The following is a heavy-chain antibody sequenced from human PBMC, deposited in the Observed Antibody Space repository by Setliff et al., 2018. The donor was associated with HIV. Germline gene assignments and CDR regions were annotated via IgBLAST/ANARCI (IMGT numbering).Heavy chain of an antibody. V-gene: IGHV3-21*06. CDR3: ARAYDNYDSDLDY. Sequence: GGPLRLSCAASGFTFSSYTMNWVRQAPGKGLEWVSSISYSTGYTYYADSVKGRFTISRDNSKNTLYLQMNSLRAEDTAVYYCARAYDNYDSDLDYWGQGTLVTVSS. CDR2: ISYSTGYT. J-gene: IGHJ4*02. CDR1: GFTFSSYT. D-gene: IGHD4-17*01.